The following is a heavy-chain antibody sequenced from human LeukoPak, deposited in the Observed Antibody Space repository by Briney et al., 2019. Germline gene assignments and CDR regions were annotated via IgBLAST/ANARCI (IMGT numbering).Heavy chain of an antibody. CDR1: GGTLSSYA. Sequence: SVKASCKASGGTLSSYAISWVRQAPGQGLEWMGGIIPIFGTANYAQKFQGRVTITTDESTSTAYMELSSLRSEDTAVYYCASGEGYLDTAMGTSFDYWGQGTLVTVSS. J-gene: IGHJ4*02. D-gene: IGHD5-18*01. CDR3: ASGEGYLDTAMGTSFDY. V-gene: IGHV1-69*05. CDR2: IIPIFGTA.